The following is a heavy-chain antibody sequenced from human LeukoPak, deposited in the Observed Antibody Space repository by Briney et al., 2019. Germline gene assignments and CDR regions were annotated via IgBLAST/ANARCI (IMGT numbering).Heavy chain of an antibody. J-gene: IGHJ4*02. CDR3: AVDYGDYITYDY. CDR1: GGSISSYY. D-gene: IGHD4-17*01. CDR2: IYYSGST. Sequence: PSETLSLTCTVSGGSISSYYWGWIRQPPGKGLEWIGSIYYSGSTYYNPSLKSRVTISVDTSKNQFSLKLSSVTAADTAVYYCAVDYGDYITYDYWGQGTLVTVSS. V-gene: IGHV4-39*07.